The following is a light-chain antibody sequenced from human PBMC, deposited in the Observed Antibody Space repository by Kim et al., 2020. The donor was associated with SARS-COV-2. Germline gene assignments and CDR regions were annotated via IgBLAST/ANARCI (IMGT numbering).Light chain of an antibody. V-gene: IGLV3-19*01. Sequence: ALGQTGRITCQEHNLRSDYASWYQQKPGQAPVLVIYGKNNRPSGIPDRFSGSSSGNTASLTITGAQAEDEADYYCNSRDSSGNHWVFGGGTQLTVL. CDR3: NSRDSSGNHWV. CDR1: NLRSDY. J-gene: IGLJ3*02. CDR2: GKN.